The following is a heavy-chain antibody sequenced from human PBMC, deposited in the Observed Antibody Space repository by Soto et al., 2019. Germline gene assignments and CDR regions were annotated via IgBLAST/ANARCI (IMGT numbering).Heavy chain of an antibody. CDR3: ARDRADFWSGYSKATRKNNFDY. D-gene: IGHD3-3*01. CDR2: ISYDGSNK. V-gene: IGHV3-30-3*01. Sequence: QVQLVESGGGVVQPGRSLRLSCAASGFTFSSYAMHWVRQAPGKGLEWVAVISYDGSNKYYADSVKGRFTISRDNSKNTLYLQMNSLRAEDTAVYYCARDRADFWSGYSKATRKNNFDYWGQGTLVTVSS. J-gene: IGHJ4*02. CDR1: GFTFSSYA.